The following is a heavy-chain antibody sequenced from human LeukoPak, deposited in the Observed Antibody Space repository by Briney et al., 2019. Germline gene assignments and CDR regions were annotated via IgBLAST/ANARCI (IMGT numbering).Heavy chain of an antibody. CDR2: MYYSGST. V-gene: IGHV4-39*07. CDR3: ARYGSGSEEGWFDP. Sequence: SETLSLTCTVSGGSISTSSYYWGWIRQPPGKGLEWIGSMYYSGSTYYNPSLKSRVTISVDTSKNQFSLKLSSVTAVDTAVYYCARYGSGSEEGWFDPWGQGTLVTVSS. CDR1: GGSISTSSYY. D-gene: IGHD3-10*01. J-gene: IGHJ5*02.